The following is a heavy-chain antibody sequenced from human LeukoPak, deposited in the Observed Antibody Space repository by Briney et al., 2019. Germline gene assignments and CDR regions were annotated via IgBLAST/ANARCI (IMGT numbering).Heavy chain of an antibody. CDR1: GYTFTNFD. J-gene: IGHJ4*02. CDR2: MNPYSGNT. CDR3: ARSPDYSDSSDYEY. D-gene: IGHD3-22*01. Sequence: GASVKVSCKASGYTFTNFDINWVRQATGQGLEWMGWMNPYSGNTGFAQKFQGRVTMTRDTSISTAYMELSSLRSEDTAVYYCARSPDYSDSSDYEYWGQGTLVTVSS. V-gene: IGHV1-8*01.